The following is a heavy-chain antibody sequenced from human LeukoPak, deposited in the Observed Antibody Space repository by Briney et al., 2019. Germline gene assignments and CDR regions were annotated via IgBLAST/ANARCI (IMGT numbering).Heavy chain of an antibody. J-gene: IGHJ4*02. V-gene: IGHV3-30*18. CDR2: ISYGGSNK. D-gene: IGHD3-10*01. CDR1: GFTFSSYG. Sequence: GGSLRLSCAASGFTFSSYGMHWVRQAPGKGLEWVAGISYGGSNKYYADSVKGRFTISRDNSKNTLYLQMNSLRAEDTAVYYCAKDLGGSGSYYEPNYFDCWGQGTLVTVSS. CDR3: AKDLGGSGSYYEPNYFDC.